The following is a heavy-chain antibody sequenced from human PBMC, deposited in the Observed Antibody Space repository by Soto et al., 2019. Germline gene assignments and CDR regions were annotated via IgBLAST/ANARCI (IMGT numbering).Heavy chain of an antibody. Sequence: SLRLSCTVSGFAFNNYGINWVLQAPGKGLEWVSSISKSDYTYYSDSVKGRFAISRDNAKSSVSLQMNTLRVEDTAVYYCAREDSIIIPAVSDFWGQGTLVTVSS. CDR2: ISKSDYT. D-gene: IGHD2-2*01. CDR1: GFAFNNYG. J-gene: IGHJ4*02. V-gene: IGHV3-21*01. CDR3: AREDSIIIPAVSDF.